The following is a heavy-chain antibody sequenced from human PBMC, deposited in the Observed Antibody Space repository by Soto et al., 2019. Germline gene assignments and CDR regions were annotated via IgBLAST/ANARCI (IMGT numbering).Heavy chain of an antibody. Sequence: QSQTLSLTCAISGDSVSSNSAAWNWIRQSPSRGLEWLGRTYYRSKWYNDYAVSVKSRITINPDTSKNQFSLQLNSVTPEDTAVYYCASWSANAGAFDIWGQGTMVTVSS. V-gene: IGHV6-1*01. CDR2: TYYRSKWYN. CDR1: GDSVSSNSAA. CDR3: ASWSANAGAFDI. D-gene: IGHD1-1*01. J-gene: IGHJ3*02.